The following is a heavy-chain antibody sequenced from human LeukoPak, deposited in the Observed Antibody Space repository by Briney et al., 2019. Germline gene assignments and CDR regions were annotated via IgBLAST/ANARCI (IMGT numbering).Heavy chain of an antibody. CDR3: ARYSPMGGGATYFDY. Sequence: KPSETLSLTCTVSGGSIGNYYWSWIRQPAGKGLEWIGRIYTSGSTNYNPSLKSRVTMSVDTSKNQFSLKLSSVTAADTAVYYCARYSPMGGGATYFDYWGQGTLVTVSS. CDR2: IYTSGST. D-gene: IGHD1-26*01. CDR1: GGSIGNYY. V-gene: IGHV4-4*07. J-gene: IGHJ4*02.